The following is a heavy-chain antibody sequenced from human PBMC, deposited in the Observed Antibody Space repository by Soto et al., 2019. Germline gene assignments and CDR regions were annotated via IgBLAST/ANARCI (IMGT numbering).Heavy chain of an antibody. V-gene: IGHV1-8*01. Sequence: QVQLVQSGAEVKKPGASVKVSCKASGYTFTSYDINWVRQATGQGLEWMGWMNPNSGNTGYAQKFQGRVTMTRNNSISTAYMALRSLRSEDTAVYYCARERTGTTRMDVWGQGTTVTVSS. J-gene: IGHJ6*02. D-gene: IGHD1-1*01. CDR1: GYTFTSYD. CDR2: MNPNSGNT. CDR3: ARERTGTTRMDV.